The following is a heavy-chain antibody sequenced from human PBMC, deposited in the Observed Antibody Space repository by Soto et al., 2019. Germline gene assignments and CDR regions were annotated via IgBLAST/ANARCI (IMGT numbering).Heavy chain of an antibody. CDR1: GGSISSSSYY. D-gene: IGHD6-13*01. V-gene: IGHV4-39*01. CDR3: ARRLFNSSWPLYFDF. J-gene: IGHJ4*02. Sequence: KASETLSLTCTVSGGSISSSSYYWGWIRQPPGKGLEWIGSIYYSGNTYYNPSLKSRVTISVDTSKNQFSLKLSSVTAADTAVYYCARRLFNSSWPLYFDFWGQGTLVTVSS. CDR2: IYYSGNT.